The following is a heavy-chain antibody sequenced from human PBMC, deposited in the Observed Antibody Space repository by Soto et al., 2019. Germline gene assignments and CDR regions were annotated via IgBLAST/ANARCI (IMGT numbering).Heavy chain of an antibody. D-gene: IGHD3-22*01. V-gene: IGHV4-39*01. CDR3: ARHEDNYYDSSGYWADFDY. J-gene: IGHJ4*02. CDR2: IYYSGST. CDR1: GGSISSSSYY. Sequence: SETLSLTCTVSGGSISSSSYYWGWIRQPPGKGLEWIGSIYYSGSTYYNPSLKSRVTISVDTSKNQFSLKLSSVTAADTAVYFCARHEDNYYDSSGYWADFDYWGQGTLVTVS.